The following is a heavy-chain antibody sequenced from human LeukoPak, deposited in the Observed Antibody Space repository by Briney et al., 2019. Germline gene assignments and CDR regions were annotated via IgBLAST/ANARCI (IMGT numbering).Heavy chain of an antibody. D-gene: IGHD6-6*01. CDR3: ARVRGSSYCDY. V-gene: IGHV3-7*01. Sequence: GGSLRLSCAASGFTFSSYWMSWVRQAPGKGLEWVANIKQDGSEKYYVDSVKSRFTISRDNAKNSLYLQMNSLRAEDTAVYYCARVRGSSYCDYWGQGTLVTVSS. J-gene: IGHJ4*02. CDR2: IKQDGSEK. CDR1: GFTFSSYW.